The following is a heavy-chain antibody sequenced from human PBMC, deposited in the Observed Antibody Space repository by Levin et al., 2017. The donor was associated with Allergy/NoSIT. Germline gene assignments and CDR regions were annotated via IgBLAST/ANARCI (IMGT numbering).Heavy chain of an antibody. Sequence: GESLKISCVASGFSFSGSAIHWVRQASGKGLEWVGRIRSKPNNYATSYAASVKGRFTISRDDSKNTAYLQMNSLKTEDTALYYCTRPQGDSSASGIDYWGQGTLVTVSS. CDR1: GFSFSGSA. V-gene: IGHV3-73*01. CDR2: IRSKPNNYAT. CDR3: TRPQGDSSASGIDY. J-gene: IGHJ4*02. D-gene: IGHD3-22*01.